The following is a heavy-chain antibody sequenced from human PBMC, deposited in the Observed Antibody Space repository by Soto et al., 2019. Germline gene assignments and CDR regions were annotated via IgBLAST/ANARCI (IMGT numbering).Heavy chain of an antibody. V-gene: IGHV3-49*03. CDR2: IRSKASGGTT. CDR3: TRGKLGDRAFDV. CDR1: GFTFGDYA. J-gene: IGHJ3*01. Sequence: EVQLVESGGDLVQPGRSLRLSCTASGFTFGDYAMSWFRQAPGKGLEWVGFIRSKASGGTTDYAASVKGRFTISRDDSPSIAYLKMNSLKTEDTAVYYCTRGKLGDRAFDVWGQGTIVTVSS. D-gene: IGHD1-7*01.